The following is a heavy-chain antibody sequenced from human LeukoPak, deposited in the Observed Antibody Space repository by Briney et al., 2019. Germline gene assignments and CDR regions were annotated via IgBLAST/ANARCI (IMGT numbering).Heavy chain of an antibody. CDR2: ISYDGSNK. CDR1: GFTFSSYA. Sequence: GRSLRLSCAASGFTFSSYAMHWVRQAPGKGLEWVAAISYDGSNKYYADSVKGRFTISRDNSKNTLYLQMNSLRAEDTAVYYCARDLRFGVGLLIYYYMDVWGKGTTVTVSS. D-gene: IGHD3-3*01. J-gene: IGHJ6*03. CDR3: ARDLRFGVGLLIYYYMDV. V-gene: IGHV3-30*01.